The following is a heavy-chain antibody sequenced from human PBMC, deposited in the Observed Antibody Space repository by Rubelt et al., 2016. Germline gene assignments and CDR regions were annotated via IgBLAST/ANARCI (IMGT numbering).Heavy chain of an antibody. Sequence: QVQLVESGGGVVQPGRSLRLSCAASGFTFSMYGMHWVRQAPGKGLEWVAVIWYDGSKTYYADSVKGRFTISSGNSEVWLQMASLRAEETAVYYCAREYRFSFGFDRWGQGTPVTVSS. V-gene: IGHV3-33*01. CDR3: AREYRFSFGFDR. CDR2: IWYDGSKT. D-gene: IGHD5-18*01. CDR1: GFTFSMYG. J-gene: IGHJ4*02.